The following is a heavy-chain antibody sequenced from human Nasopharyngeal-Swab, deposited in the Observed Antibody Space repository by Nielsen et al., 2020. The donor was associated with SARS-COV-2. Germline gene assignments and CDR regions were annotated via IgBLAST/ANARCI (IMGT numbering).Heavy chain of an antibody. CDR2: IIVNLGMT. D-gene: IGHD4-17*01. V-gene: IGHV1-69*10. J-gene: IGHJ3*02. CDR1: GGTFSKYA. Sequence: SVKVSCKVSGGTFSKYAISWVRQAPGQGLEWMGGIIVNLGMTKYAQKFKDSVIINADESTGTAYMELSSLRSEDTAVYYCATWGIGYGENAHATFDSWGQGTMVTVSS. CDR3: ATWGIGYGENAHATFDS.